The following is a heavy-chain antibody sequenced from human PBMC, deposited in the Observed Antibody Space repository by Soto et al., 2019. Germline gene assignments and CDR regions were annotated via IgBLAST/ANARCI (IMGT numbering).Heavy chain of an antibody. CDR3: ARDTYYYDSSGYPHAFDI. Sequence: LSLTCTVSGGSISSGDYYWSWIRQPPGKGLEWIGYIYYSGSTYYNPSLKSRVTISVDTSKNQFSLKLSSVTAADTAVYYCARDTYYYDSSGYPHAFDIWGQGTMVTVSS. D-gene: IGHD3-22*01. CDR2: IYYSGST. J-gene: IGHJ3*02. V-gene: IGHV4-30-4*01. CDR1: GGSISSGDYY.